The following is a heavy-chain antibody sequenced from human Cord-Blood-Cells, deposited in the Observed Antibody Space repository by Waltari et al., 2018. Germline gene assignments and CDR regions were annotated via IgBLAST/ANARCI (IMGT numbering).Heavy chain of an antibody. CDR1: GGSISSYH. CDR2: IYYSGST. D-gene: IGHD1-26*01. J-gene: IGHJ4*02. CDR3: ARGEMGASHFDY. V-gene: IGHV4-59*01. Sequence: QVQLQESGPGLVKPSETLSLTCTVSGGSISSYHWSWFRQPPGKGLEWIGYIYYSGSTNYNPSLKSRVTISVDTSKNQFSLKLSSVTAADTAVYYCARGEMGASHFDYWGQGTLVTVSS.